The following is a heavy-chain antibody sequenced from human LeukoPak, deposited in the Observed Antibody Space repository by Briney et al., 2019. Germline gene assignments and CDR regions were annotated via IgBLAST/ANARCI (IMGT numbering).Heavy chain of an antibody. V-gene: IGHV3-23*01. CDR1: GFTFSSFA. J-gene: IGHJ3*01. CDR2: ISGRGDGT. D-gene: IGHD2-2*01. CDR3: AKAEYCSSTTCYAFDV. Sequence: PGGSLRLSCAASGFTFSSFAISWVRQGPGKGVEWVASISGRGDGTSYADSVKGRFTIYRENRKNTMYIRMNRLRAADTAVYYCAKAEYCSSTTCYAFDVWGQGTMVTVSS.